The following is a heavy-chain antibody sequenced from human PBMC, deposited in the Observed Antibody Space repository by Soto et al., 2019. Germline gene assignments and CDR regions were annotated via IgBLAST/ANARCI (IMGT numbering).Heavy chain of an antibody. D-gene: IGHD3-10*01. CDR3: ATLRGLGEVSPYFDY. V-gene: IGHV4-4*02. CDR1: GDSISRSYW. CDR2: IYHSGST. J-gene: IGHJ4*02. Sequence: PSETLSLTCAVSGDSISRSYWWSWVRQFPGKGLEWIGEIYHSGSTIYNPSLQSRVTLSVDKSKNQFSLKLTSVTAVDTAVYYCATLRGLGEVSPYFDYWGQ.